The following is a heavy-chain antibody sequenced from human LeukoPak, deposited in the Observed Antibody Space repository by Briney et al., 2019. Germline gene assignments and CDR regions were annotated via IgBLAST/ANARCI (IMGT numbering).Heavy chain of an antibody. CDR3: ARVDYDSGGSFPIDY. CDR1: GITVRSNY. J-gene: IGHJ4*02. D-gene: IGHD3-22*01. V-gene: IGHV3-66*01. Sequence: GGSLRLSCAASGITVRSNYMNWVRQAPGKGLEWVSVVYSGGSTYYADSVKGRFTISRDSSKNTLYLKMNSLRVEDTAVYYCARVDYDSGGSFPIDYWGQGTLVTVSS. CDR2: VYSGGST.